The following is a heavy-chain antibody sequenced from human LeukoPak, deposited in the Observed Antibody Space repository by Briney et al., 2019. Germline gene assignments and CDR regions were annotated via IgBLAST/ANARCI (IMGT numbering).Heavy chain of an antibody. CDR2: IKQDGSEK. CDR1: GFTFSSYW. V-gene: IGHV3-7*01. D-gene: IGHD6-19*01. Sequence: GGSLRLYCAASGFTFSSYWMSWVRQAPGKGLEWVANIKQDGSEKYYVDSMKGRFTISRDNAKNSLYLQMNSLRAEDTAVYYCARESRGIAVAGTDYWGQGTLVTVSS. J-gene: IGHJ4*02. CDR3: ARESRGIAVAGTDY.